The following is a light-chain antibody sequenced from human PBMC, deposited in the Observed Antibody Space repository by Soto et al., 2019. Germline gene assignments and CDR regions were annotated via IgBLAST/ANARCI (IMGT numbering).Light chain of an antibody. CDR2: KAS. CDR3: QQYNTYSRT. J-gene: IGKJ1*01. Sequence: IQVTQFPFTLSAYVGDRVAIPCLASQSISTYLAWYQQKPGKAPKLLIYKASSLESGVPSRFSGSGSGAEFTLTISSLQPDDFATYYCQQYNTYSRTFGQGTKVDIK. CDR1: QSISTY. V-gene: IGKV1-5*03.